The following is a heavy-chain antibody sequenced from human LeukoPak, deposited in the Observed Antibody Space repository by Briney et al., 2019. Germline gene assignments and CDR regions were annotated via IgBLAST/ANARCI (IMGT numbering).Heavy chain of an antibody. V-gene: IGHV3-30-3*01. CDR3: AKDHVTSSSWFPDY. J-gene: IGHJ4*02. CDR2: ISYDGSNK. D-gene: IGHD6-13*01. CDR1: GFTFSSCA. Sequence: GGSLRLSCAASGFTFSSCAMHWVRQAPGKGLEWVAVISYDGSNKYYADSVKGRFTISRDNSKNMLYLQMSSLRAEDTAVYYCAKDHVTSSSWFPDYWGQGTLVTVSS.